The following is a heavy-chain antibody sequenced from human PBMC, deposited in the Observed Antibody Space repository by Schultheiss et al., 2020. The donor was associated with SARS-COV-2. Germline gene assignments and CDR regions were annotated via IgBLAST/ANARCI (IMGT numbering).Heavy chain of an antibody. J-gene: IGHJ6*02. CDR2: IYYSGST. V-gene: IGHV4-59*12. CDR3: ARLEGSGYPLGYYYGMDV. CDR1: GGSFSGYY. D-gene: IGHD3-22*01. Sequence: SQTLSLTCAVYGGSFSGYYWSWIRQPPGKGLEWIGYIYYSGSTYYNPSLKSRLTTSVDTSKNQFSLKLSSVTAADTAVYYCARLEGSGYPLGYYYGMDVWGQGTTVTVSS.